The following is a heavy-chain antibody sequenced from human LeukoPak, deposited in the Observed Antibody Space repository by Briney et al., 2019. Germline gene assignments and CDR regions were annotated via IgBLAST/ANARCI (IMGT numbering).Heavy chain of an antibody. J-gene: IGHJ6*03. CDR2: IWPGDSDT. Sequence: HGESLKISCKGSGYSFTNYWIVWVRQMPGKGLEWMGIIWPGDSDTRYSPSFQGQVSISVDKSISTAYLQWSSLKASDTALYYCARQAPGGSSDYIDVWGKGTTVTVSS. CDR1: GYSFTNYW. D-gene: IGHD6-25*01. CDR3: ARQAPGGSSDYIDV. V-gene: IGHV5-51*01.